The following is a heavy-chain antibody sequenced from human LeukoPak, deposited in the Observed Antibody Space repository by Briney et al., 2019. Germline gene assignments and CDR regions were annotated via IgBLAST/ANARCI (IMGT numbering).Heavy chain of an antibody. D-gene: IGHD4-11*01. CDR2: IYYSGST. J-gene: IGHJ3*01. V-gene: IGHV4-31*03. CDR1: GGSISSGNYY. Sequence: SQTLSLTCTVSGGSISSGNYYWSWIRQHPGKGLEWIGYIYYSGSTFYNPSLKSRVTISVDMSKNQFSLKLSSVTAADTAVYYCAREHYSDYFSGAFDVWGQGTMVTVSS. CDR3: AREHYSDYFSGAFDV.